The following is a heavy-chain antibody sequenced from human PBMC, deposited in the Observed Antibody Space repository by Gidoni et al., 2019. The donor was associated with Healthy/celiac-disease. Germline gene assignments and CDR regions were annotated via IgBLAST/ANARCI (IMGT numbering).Heavy chain of an antibody. J-gene: IGHJ6*02. CDR3: ALTLTRYYYGMDV. CDR1: GFTFSSYA. D-gene: IGHD4-4*01. Sequence: EVQLLESGGGLVQPGGSLRRSCAASGFTFSSYAMSWVRQAPGKGLEWVSAISGSGGSTYYADSVKGRFTISRDNSKNTLYLQMNSLRAEDTAVYYCALTLTRYYYGMDVWGQGTTVTVSS. CDR2: ISGSGGST. V-gene: IGHV3-23*01.